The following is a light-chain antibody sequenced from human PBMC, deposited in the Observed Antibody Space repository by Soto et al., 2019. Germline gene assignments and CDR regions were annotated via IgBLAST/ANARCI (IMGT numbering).Light chain of an antibody. V-gene: IGKV3-20*01. J-gene: IGKJ2*01. Sequence: EIVLTQSPGTLSLSPGERATLSCRASQSVSSSYLAWYQQKPGQAPRLLIYGASSSATGIPDRFSGSVSGADFTLTISRLEPEDFAVYYCQQYGSSSYTFGQGTKLEIK. CDR2: GAS. CDR1: QSVSSSY. CDR3: QQYGSSSYT.